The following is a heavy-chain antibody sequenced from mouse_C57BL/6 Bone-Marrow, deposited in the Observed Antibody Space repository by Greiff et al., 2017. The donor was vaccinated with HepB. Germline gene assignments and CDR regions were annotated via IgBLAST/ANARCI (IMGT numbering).Heavy chain of an antibody. Sequence: VQLKESGPELVKPGASVKISCKASGYSFTDYNMNWVKQSNGKSLEWIGVINPNYGTTSYNQKFKGKATLTVDQSSSTAYMQLNSLTSEDSAVYYCASGGWLPSWFAYWGQGTLVTVSA. J-gene: IGHJ3*01. CDR1: GYSFTDYN. CDR2: INPNYGTT. CDR3: ASGGWLPSWFAY. V-gene: IGHV1-39*01. D-gene: IGHD2-3*01.